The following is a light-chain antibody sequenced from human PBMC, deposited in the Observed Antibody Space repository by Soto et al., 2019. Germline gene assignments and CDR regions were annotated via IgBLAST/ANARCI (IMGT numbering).Light chain of an antibody. Sequence: QSVVTQPPSVSGTPGQRVTIFCSGRRSNIGSNLVYWYQQLPGTAPKLLIFSNDQRPSGVPDRFSGSRSGTSASLAISGLRSEDEGDYYCSGWDDSLSGPVFGGGTKLTVL. CDR1: RSNIGSNL. CDR3: SGWDDSLSGPV. V-gene: IGLV1-47*02. CDR2: SND. J-gene: IGLJ2*01.